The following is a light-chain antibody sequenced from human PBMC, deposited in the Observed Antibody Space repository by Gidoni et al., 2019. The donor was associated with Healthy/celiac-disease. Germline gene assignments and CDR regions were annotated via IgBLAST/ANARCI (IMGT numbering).Light chain of an antibody. V-gene: IGKV3-20*01. Sequence: EIVLTQSPGTLSLSPGERATLSCRASQSVSSSYLAWYQQKPGQAPRLLIYGASSRATGIPDRVSGSGPGTDFTLTISRLEPEDFAVYYCQQYGSSPWTFGQGTKVEIK. CDR1: QSVSSSY. CDR3: QQYGSSPWT. CDR2: GAS. J-gene: IGKJ1*01.